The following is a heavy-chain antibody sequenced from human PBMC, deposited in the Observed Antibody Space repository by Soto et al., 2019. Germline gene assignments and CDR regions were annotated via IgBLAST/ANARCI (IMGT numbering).Heavy chain of an antibody. J-gene: IGHJ6*02. CDR2: ISAYNGNT. D-gene: IGHD6-6*01. Sequence: ASVKVSCKASGYTFTSYGISWVRQAPGQGLEWMGWISAYNGNTNYAQKLQGRVTMTTDTSTSTAYMELRSLRFDDTAVYYCARGVYKDYYYYGMDVWGQGTTVTVSS. CDR1: GYTFTSYG. V-gene: IGHV1-18*04. CDR3: ARGVYKDYYYYGMDV.